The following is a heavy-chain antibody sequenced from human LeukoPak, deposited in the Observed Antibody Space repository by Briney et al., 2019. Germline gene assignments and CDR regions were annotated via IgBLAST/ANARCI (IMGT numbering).Heavy chain of an antibody. J-gene: IGHJ4*02. Sequence: GGSLRVSCAASGFTFSSYAMSWVRQAPGKGLEWVSAISGSSGSTYYADSVKGRFTISRDNSKSTLYLQMNSLRAEDTAVYYCAKGTYYYGAGSSLPDYWGQGTLVTVSS. D-gene: IGHD3-10*01. CDR3: AKGTYYYGAGSSLPDY. CDR2: ISGSSGST. CDR1: GFTFSSYA. V-gene: IGHV3-23*01.